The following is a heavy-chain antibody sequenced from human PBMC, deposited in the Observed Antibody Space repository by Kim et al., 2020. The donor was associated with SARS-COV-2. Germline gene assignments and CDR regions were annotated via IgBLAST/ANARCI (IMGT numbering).Heavy chain of an antibody. Sequence: NAGSVKSRTTNNPDTSKNLFSLQLNSVTPEDTAVYYCARGSSVAGTVDYWGQGTLVTVSS. CDR3: ARGSSVAGTVDY. D-gene: IGHD6-19*01. J-gene: IGHJ4*02. V-gene: IGHV6-1*01.